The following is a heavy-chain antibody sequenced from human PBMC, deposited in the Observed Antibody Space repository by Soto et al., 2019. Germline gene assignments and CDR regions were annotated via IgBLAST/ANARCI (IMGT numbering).Heavy chain of an antibody. D-gene: IGHD5-18*01. J-gene: IGHJ6*02. CDR1: GYNFATDW. V-gene: IGHV5-51*01. CDR2: IYPADSDT. CDR3: ARYWHSYSLNYYRGMDV. Sequence: GESLTISCKGSGYNFATDWIGWVRQMPGKGLEWMGIIYPADSDTRYSPSSQGQVTISADKSISTAYLQWSSLKASDTAMYFCARYWHSYSLNYYRGMDVWGQGTTVTVSS.